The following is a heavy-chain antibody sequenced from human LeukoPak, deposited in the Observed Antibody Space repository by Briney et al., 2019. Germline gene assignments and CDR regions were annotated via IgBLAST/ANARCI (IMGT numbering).Heavy chain of an antibody. CDR3: ARVIVVVPAATLDV. CDR2: INHSGST. Sequence: PSETLSLTCAVYGGSFSGYYWSWIRQPPGKGLEWIGEINHSGSTNYNPSLKSRVTISVDTSKNQFSLKLGSVTAADTAVYYCARVIVVVPAATLDVWGKGTTVTVSS. D-gene: IGHD2-2*01. CDR1: GGSFSGYY. J-gene: IGHJ6*04. V-gene: IGHV4-34*01.